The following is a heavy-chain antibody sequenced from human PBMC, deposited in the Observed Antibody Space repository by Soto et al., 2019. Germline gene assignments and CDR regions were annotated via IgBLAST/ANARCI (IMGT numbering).Heavy chain of an antibody. Sequence: EVQLVESGGGLVQPGGSPRLSCAASGFTFSSYDMHWVRQATGKGLEWVSAIGTAGDTYYPGSVKGRFTISRENAKNSLYLQMNSLRAGDTAVYYCARYDFRDAFDIWGQGTMVTVSS. CDR2: IGTAGDT. CDR1: GFTFSSYD. D-gene: IGHD3-3*01. V-gene: IGHV3-13*01. J-gene: IGHJ3*02. CDR3: ARYDFRDAFDI.